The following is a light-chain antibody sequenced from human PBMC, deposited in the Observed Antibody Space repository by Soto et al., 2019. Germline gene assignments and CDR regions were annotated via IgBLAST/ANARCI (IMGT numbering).Light chain of an antibody. CDR2: EVR. J-gene: IGLJ3*02. Sequence: QSVLTQPASVSGSPGQSITISCSGTSSDVGGYSFVSWYQQHPGKAPKLIIYEVRNRPSGVSNRFSGSKSGNTASLTISGLQAEDEADYYCSSHTSSSTRVFGGGTKLTVL. V-gene: IGLV2-14*01. CDR1: SSDVGGYSF. CDR3: SSHTSSSTRV.